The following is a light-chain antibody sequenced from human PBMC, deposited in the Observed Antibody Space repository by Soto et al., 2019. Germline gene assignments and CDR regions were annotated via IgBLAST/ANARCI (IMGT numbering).Light chain of an antibody. CDR2: GAS. Sequence: IHMTHSPSPLSSSVLYRVTITCRSSQTISTYLNWYQQKPGKAPKLLIYGASSLQSGVPSRFSGSGSGTDFTLTISSLQPEDFGTYYCQQSFSTPRTFGQGTKVDIK. CDR1: QTISTY. CDR3: QQSFSTPRT. J-gene: IGKJ1*01. V-gene: IGKV1-39*01.